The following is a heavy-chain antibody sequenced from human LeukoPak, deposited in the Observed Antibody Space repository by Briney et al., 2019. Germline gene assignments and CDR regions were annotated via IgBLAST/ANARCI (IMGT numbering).Heavy chain of an antibody. CDR1: GDSVSSNSAA. CDR2: TYYRYKSYN. CDR3: ARSKGYSGYDFYY. D-gene: IGHD5-12*01. V-gene: IGHV6-1*01. Sequence: SQTLSLNCAISGDSVSSNSAAWNWIRQSPSRGLEWLGKTYYRYKSYNDHAVSMKSRTTINPDTSKNQFSLQLNSVTPEETAVYYCARSKGYSGYDFYYWGQGTLVTVSS. J-gene: IGHJ4*01.